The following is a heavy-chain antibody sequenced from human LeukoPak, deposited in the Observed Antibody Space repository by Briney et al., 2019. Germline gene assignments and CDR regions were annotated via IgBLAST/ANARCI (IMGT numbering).Heavy chain of an antibody. J-gene: IGHJ4*02. D-gene: IGHD3-3*01. CDR1: GYDFTPYW. CDR2: IYPSDSDT. Sequence: GESLQISCRGSGYDFTPYWIAWVRQLPGKGLEWMGIIYPSDSDTGYSPSFQGQVTISADKSFSTAYLQWSSLTASDTAMYYCARRIPDGHYVGFDYWGQGTLVTVSS. CDR3: ARRIPDGHYVGFDY. V-gene: IGHV5-51*01.